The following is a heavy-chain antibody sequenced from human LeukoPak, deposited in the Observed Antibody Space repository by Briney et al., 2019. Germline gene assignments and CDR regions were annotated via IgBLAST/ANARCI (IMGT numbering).Heavy chain of an antibody. CDR1: GGTFSSYA. J-gene: IGHJ4*02. CDR3: ARVDVVAVAGQDY. D-gene: IGHD6-19*01. Sequence: SVKVSCKASGGTFSSYAISWVRQVPGQGLEWMGRIIPILGIANYAQKFQGRVTITADKSTSTAYMELSSLRSEDTAVYYCARVDVVAVAGQDYWGQGTLVTVS. CDR2: IIPILGIA. V-gene: IGHV1-69*04.